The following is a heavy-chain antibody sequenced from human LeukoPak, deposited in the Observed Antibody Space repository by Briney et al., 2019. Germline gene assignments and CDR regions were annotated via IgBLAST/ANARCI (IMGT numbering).Heavy chain of an antibody. J-gene: IGHJ5*02. CDR1: GRSIASGNYY. V-gene: IGHV4-61*02. D-gene: IGHD1-1*01. Sequence: PSETLSLTCTVSGRSIASGNYYWHWIRQPAGKVLEWIGRIYIRGSTNYNPSLESRVTKSLDTSKNQFFLKLTSVAAADTAVYYCARDRQTLEPSFDPWGQGTLVTVSS. CDR2: IYIRGST. CDR3: ARDRQTLEPSFDP.